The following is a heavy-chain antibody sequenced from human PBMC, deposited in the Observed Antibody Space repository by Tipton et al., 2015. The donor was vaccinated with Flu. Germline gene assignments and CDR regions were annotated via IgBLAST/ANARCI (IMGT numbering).Heavy chain of an antibody. CDR1: GFTFSNYG. V-gene: IGHV3-23*01. CDR2: ISSSGIST. J-gene: IGHJ4*02. D-gene: IGHD6-13*01. Sequence: SLRLSCIASGFTFSNYGMTWVRQAPGKGLEWLSAISSSGISTYYADSVKGRFTISRDNSENTLSLQMNSLRVEDTAVYYCARDLGSSGSFDYWGQGTLVTVSS. CDR3: ARDLGSSGSFDY.